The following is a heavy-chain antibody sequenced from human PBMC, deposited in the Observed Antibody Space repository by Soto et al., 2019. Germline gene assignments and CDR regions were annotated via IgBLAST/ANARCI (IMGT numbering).Heavy chain of an antibody. V-gene: IGHV4-34*01. D-gene: IGHD3-22*01. CDR3: ARGSYYYDSSGYYHY. Sequence: SETLSLTYAGYGGSFRAYYWSWIRQPPGKVLECIGEINHSGSTNYNPSLKSRVTISVDTSKNQFSLKLSSVTAADTAVYYFARGSYYYDSSGYYHYWGQGSLVSV. CDR1: GGSFRAYY. J-gene: IGHJ4*02. CDR2: INHSGST.